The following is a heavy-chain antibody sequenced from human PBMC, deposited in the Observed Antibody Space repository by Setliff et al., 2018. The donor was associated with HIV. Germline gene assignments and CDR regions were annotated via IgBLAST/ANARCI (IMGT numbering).Heavy chain of an antibody. CDR3: ARTREMVRGVIPPAFDY. J-gene: IGHJ4*02. V-gene: IGHV1-69*13. Sequence: SVKVSCKASGGTFSIYTINCVRQAPGKGLEWMGGIIPIFGTANYAQKFQGRVTITPDESTSPAYMELSSLRSEDTDLYYCARTREMVRGVIPPAFDYWCLGTLVTVSS. CDR1: GGTFSIYT. D-gene: IGHD3-10*01. CDR2: IIPIFGTA.